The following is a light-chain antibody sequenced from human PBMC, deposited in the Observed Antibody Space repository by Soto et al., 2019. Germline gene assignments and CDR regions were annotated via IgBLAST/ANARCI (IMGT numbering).Light chain of an antibody. CDR1: SSNIGTNP. V-gene: IGLV1-44*01. Sequence: QSMLTQLPSASGTPGQRVTISCSGSSSNIGTNPVNWYQQLPGTAPKLLIYTNYQRPSGVPDRFSGSKSGTSASLAISGLQSEDEADYYCAAWDDSLNGHVFGTGTKLTVL. J-gene: IGLJ1*01. CDR3: AAWDDSLNGHV. CDR2: TNY.